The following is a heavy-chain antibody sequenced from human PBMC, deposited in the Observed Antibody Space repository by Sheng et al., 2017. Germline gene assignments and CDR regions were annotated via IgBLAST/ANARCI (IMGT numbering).Heavy chain of an antibody. CDR1: IHLRKTTG. Sequence: EVKLVESGGGLVQPGGSVETLLCSLWIHLRKTTGCTGSAKLQGRGLVDVSRIHSDGTSASYADSVKGRFIIYRDNAKNTVYMQMRSLRAEDTAVYYCAREQWSESSGYPAFDIWGQGTMVIVSS. V-gene: IGHV3-74*01. D-gene: IGHD3-22*01. CDR3: AREQWSESSGYPAFDI. CDR2: IHSDGTSA. J-gene: IGHJ3*02.